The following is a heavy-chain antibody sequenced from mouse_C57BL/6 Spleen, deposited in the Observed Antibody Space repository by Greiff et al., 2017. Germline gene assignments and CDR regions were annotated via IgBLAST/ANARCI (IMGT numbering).Heavy chain of an antibody. CDR3: ARWVAQATYYAMDY. Sequence: QVQLQQSGAELVKPGASVKISCKASGYAFSSYWMNWVKQRPGKGLEWIGQIYPGDGDTNYNGKFKGKATLTADKSSSTAYMQLSSLTSEASAVYFCARWVAQATYYAMDYWGQGTSVTVSS. D-gene: IGHD3-2*02. CDR1: GYAFSSYW. CDR2: IYPGDGDT. V-gene: IGHV1-80*01. J-gene: IGHJ4*01.